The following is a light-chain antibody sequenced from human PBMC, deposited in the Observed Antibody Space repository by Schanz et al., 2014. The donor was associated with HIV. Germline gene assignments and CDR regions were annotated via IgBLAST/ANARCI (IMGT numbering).Light chain of an antibody. V-gene: IGLV2-8*01. CDR1: SSDVGGYNH. Sequence: QSALTQPPSASGSPGQSVTISCTGTSSDVGGYNHLSWYQQHPGKAPKLMTYEVNKRPSGVPDRFSGSKSGNTASLAISGLQSEDEADYYCAGWDDSLSGPVFGGGTKLTVL. J-gene: IGLJ3*02. CDR3: AGWDDSLSGPV. CDR2: EVN.